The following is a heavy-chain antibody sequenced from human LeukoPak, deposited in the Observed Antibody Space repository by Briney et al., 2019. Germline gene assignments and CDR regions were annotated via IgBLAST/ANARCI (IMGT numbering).Heavy chain of an antibody. J-gene: IGHJ4*02. CDR3: SKGDRKSYYSFDY. CDR2: ISWNSATI. D-gene: IGHD1-26*01. Sequence: GGSLRLSCAASGFTFTTYWMHWVRQVPGKGLVWASGISWNSATIGYADSVKGRFTISRDNAKNSLYLQMNSLKPADSAFYDCSKGDRKSYYSFDYWGQGALVTVSS. CDR1: GFTFTTYW. V-gene: IGHV3-9*01.